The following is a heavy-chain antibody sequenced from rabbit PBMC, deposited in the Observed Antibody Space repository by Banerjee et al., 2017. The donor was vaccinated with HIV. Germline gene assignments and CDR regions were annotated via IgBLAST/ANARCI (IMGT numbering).Heavy chain of an antibody. Sequence: QEQLEESGGDLVKPEGSLTLTCKDSGFSLSNKYVMCWVRQAPGKGLEWIACINTSSGNTVYATWAKGRFSISKASWTTVTLQMTSLTAAYTASYFCARDLACVIGWNFTLWGPGTLLTVS. CDR2: INTSSGNT. CDR1: GFSLSNKYV. CDR3: ARDLACVIGWNFTL. J-gene: IGHJ4*01. V-gene: IGHV1S45*01. D-gene: IGHD1-1*01.